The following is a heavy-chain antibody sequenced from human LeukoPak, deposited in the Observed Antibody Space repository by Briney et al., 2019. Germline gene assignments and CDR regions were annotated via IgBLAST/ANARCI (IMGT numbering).Heavy chain of an antibody. CDR3: ARNKGKYSSGWFNYDYGRDV. Sequence: PGESLKISCKGSGYSFTTYWIGWVRQMPGKGLEWMGIIYPGDSEIRYSPSFQGQVTISADKSINTAYLQWSSLKASNTAMYYCARNKGKYSSGWFNYDYGRDVWGKGTTVTVSP. J-gene: IGHJ6*04. CDR1: GYSFTTYW. D-gene: IGHD6-19*01. V-gene: IGHV5-51*01. CDR2: IYPGDSEI.